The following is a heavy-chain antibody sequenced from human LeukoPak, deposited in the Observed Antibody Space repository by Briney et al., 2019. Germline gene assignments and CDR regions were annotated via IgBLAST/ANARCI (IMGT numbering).Heavy chain of an antibody. CDR1: GFTFSSYG. Sequence: PGGSLRLSCAASGFTFSSYGMHWVRQAPGKGLEWVAAIWYDGSNKYYADSVKGRFTISRDNSKNTLYLQMNSLRAEDTAVYYCARGGTYYDFWSGYSYYYGMDVWGQGTTVTVSS. D-gene: IGHD3-3*01. J-gene: IGHJ6*02. CDR2: IWYDGSNK. V-gene: IGHV3-33*01. CDR3: ARGGTYYDFWSGYSYYYGMDV.